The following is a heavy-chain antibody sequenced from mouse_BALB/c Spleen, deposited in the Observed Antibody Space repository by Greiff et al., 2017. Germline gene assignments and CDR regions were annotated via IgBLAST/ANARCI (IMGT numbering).Heavy chain of an antibody. CDR3: ARGVWGDYFDY. J-gene: IGHJ2*01. CDR2: ISNGGGST. CDR1: GFTFSSYT. V-gene: IGHV5-12-2*01. Sequence: EVQLVESGGGLVQPGGSLKLSCAASGFTFSSYTMSWVRQTPEKRLEWVAYISNGGGSTYYPDTVKGRFTISRDNAKNTLYLQMSSLKSEDTAMYYCARGVWGDYFDYWGQGTTLTVSS. D-gene: IGHD4-1*01.